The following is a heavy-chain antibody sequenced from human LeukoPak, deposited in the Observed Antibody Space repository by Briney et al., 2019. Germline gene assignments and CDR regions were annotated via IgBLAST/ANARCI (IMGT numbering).Heavy chain of an antibody. CDR1: GGSISSYY. CDR3: ARRITMIVVVTPEYYFDY. D-gene: IGHD3-22*01. V-gene: IGHV4-4*07. Sequence: SETLSLTCTVSGGSISSYYWSWIRQPAGKGLEWIGRIYTSGSTNYNPSLKSRVTISVDTSKNQFSLKLSSVTAADTAVYYCARRITMIVVVTPEYYFDYWGQGTLVTVSS. J-gene: IGHJ4*02. CDR2: IYTSGST.